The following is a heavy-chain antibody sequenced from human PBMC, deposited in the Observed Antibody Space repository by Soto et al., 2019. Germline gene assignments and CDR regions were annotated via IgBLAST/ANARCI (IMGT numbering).Heavy chain of an antibody. CDR1: GGSISSSSYY. J-gene: IGHJ5*02. D-gene: IGHD3-3*02. Sequence: QLQLQESGPGLVRPSETLSLTCTVSGGSISSSSYYWGWIRQPPGKGLEWIGSIYYSVSTNYNPSPKSRVTLSLDTSQNPISLKLSSVTAPDTAVYYCASPKIAFATRFDPWGQGTLVTVSS. CDR3: ASPKIAFATRFDP. CDR2: IYYSVST. V-gene: IGHV4-39*01.